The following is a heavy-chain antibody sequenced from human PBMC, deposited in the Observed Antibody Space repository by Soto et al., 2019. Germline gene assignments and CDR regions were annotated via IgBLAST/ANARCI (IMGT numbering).Heavy chain of an antibody. CDR3: ARGGSNDWQVAFDI. D-gene: IGHD3-9*01. J-gene: IGHJ3*02. CDR2: INHSGSN. Sequence: SETLYLTRVVSVGSFWTYYYNWIRQSPGKGLEWIGEINHSGSNNYSPSLKSRVTRTLDTSKNQFSLKLTSVTAADTAVYYCARGGSNDWQVAFDIWGQGTMVTVSS. CDR1: VGSFWTYY. V-gene: IGHV4-34*01.